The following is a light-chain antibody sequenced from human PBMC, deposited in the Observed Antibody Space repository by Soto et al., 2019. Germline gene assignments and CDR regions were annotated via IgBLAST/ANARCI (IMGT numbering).Light chain of an antibody. CDR3: QQYGSSHMYT. V-gene: IGKV3-20*01. Sequence: DIVLTQSPGTLSLSPGERATLSCRASQSLSGNYLAWYQQRPGQPPRLLIYGASSRATGIPDRLSGSGSGTDFTHTISRLEPEDFAVYICQQYGSSHMYTFGQGTKLEIK. CDR2: GAS. J-gene: IGKJ2*01. CDR1: QSLSGNY.